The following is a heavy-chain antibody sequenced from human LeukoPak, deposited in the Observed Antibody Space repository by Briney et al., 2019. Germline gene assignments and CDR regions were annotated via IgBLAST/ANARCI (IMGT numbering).Heavy chain of an antibody. Sequence: GGSLRLSCAASEFTFSSYWMHWVRQAPGKGPVWVSRINGDGSDTSYADSVKGRFTISRDNAKNTLYLQMNSLRAEDTAVYYCARQSTAAPIDYWGQGTLVTVSS. CDR2: INGDGSDT. D-gene: IGHD6-6*01. CDR1: EFTFSSYW. J-gene: IGHJ4*02. CDR3: ARQSTAAPIDY. V-gene: IGHV3-74*01.